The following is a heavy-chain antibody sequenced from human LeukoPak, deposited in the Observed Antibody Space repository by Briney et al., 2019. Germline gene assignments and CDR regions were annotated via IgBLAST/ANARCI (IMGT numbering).Heavy chain of an antibody. J-gene: IGHJ5*02. Sequence: PGGSLRLSCAASGFSFTNAWMNWVRQAPGKGLEWVGRIRSTTHGGTTDFAVSVKGRFTISRDNAKNTVYLEMNSLSVEDTATYYCIRDFRSADLWGQGTLVTVTS. V-gene: IGHV3-15*07. CDR2: IRSTTHGGTT. CDR3: IRDFRSADL. CDR1: GFSFTNAW.